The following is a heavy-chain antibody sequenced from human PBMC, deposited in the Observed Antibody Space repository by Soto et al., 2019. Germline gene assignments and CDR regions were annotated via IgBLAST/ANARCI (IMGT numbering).Heavy chain of an antibody. J-gene: IGHJ4*02. V-gene: IGHV3-23*01. D-gene: IGHD2-15*01. CDR2: ISGSGGST. CDR1: GFTFSSYA. CDR3: AKAPGGYCSGGSCYDFDY. Sequence: GGSLRLSCAASGFTFSSYAMSWVRQAPGKGLEWVSAISGSGGSTYYADSVKGRFTISRDNSKNTLYLQMNSLRAEDTAVYYCAKAPGGYCSGGSCYDFDYWGQGTLVTVSS.